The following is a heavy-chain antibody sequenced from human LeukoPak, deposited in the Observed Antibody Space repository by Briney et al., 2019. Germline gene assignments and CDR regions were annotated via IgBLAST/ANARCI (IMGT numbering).Heavy chain of an antibody. CDR1: GGSISSYY. J-gene: IGHJ4*02. V-gene: IGHV4-4*07. D-gene: IGHD5-18*01. CDR3: ARGGTGSYGRPFDY. Sequence: SETLSLTCTVSGGSISSYYWSWIRQPAGKGLEWIGRFYTSGNTNYNPSLKSRVNMSLDTSMNQFSLKLTSVTAADTAVYYCARGGTGSYGRPFDYWGQGTLVTVSS. CDR2: FYTSGNT.